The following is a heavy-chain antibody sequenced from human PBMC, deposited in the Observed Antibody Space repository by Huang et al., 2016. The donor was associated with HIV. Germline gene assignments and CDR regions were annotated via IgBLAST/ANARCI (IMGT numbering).Heavy chain of an antibody. D-gene: IGHD7-27*01. CDR2: IYWDDDK. Sequence: QITLKESGPTVIKPTQTLTLTCSFSGFSLNHKGVGVGWIRQPPGKALEWLVIIYWDDDKRFTPSLKNRITITKDTSKNQVVFTMTNLDPMDTGTYYCAHIGRLGNYYMDVWGNGTTVTVSS. J-gene: IGHJ6*03. CDR1: GFSLNHKGVG. CDR3: AHIGRLGNYYMDV. V-gene: IGHV2-5*02.